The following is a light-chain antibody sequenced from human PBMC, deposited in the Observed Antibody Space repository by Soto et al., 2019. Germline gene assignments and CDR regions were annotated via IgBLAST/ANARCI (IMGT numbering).Light chain of an antibody. CDR1: RSNIGADYD. CDR2: DKK. CDR3: QSYDISLDAYV. V-gene: IGLV1-40*01. Sequence: QSVLTQPPSVSGAPGQTVTISCTGSRSNIGADYDVHWYQQLPETAPKPLFSDKKNRPSGVPDRFSESRSGTSASLVITGLQAEDEGDYYCQSYDISLDAYVFGTGTKVTVL. J-gene: IGLJ1*01.